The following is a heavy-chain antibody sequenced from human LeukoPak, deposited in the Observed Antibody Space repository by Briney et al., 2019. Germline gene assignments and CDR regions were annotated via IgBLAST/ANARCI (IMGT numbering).Heavy chain of an antibody. V-gene: IGHV3-23*01. Sequence: GGSLRLSCAASGFTFSSYWMHWVRQAPGKGLEWVSSISGGGGSTFYADSVKGRFTISRDNSKITVYLQMNSLRAEDTAVYYCAKGIGIAAASPDALDIWGQGTIVTVSA. J-gene: IGHJ3*02. CDR3: AKGIGIAAASPDALDI. D-gene: IGHD6-13*01. CDR1: GFTFSSYW. CDR2: ISGGGGST.